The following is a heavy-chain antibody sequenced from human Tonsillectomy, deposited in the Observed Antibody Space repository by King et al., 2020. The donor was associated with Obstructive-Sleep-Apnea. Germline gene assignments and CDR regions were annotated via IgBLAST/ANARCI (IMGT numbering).Heavy chain of an antibody. V-gene: IGHV3-30*18. CDR2: ISYDGSNK. CDR3: AKARDDWLLSHFDY. D-gene: IGHD3-9*01. CDR1: GFTFSSYG. J-gene: IGHJ4*02. Sequence: HVQLVESGGGVVQPGRSLRLSCAASGFTFSSYGMHWVRQAPGKGLEWVAVISYDGSNKYYADSVKGRFTISRDNSKNTLYLQMNSLRAEDTAVYYCAKARDDWLLSHFDYWGQGTLVTVSS.